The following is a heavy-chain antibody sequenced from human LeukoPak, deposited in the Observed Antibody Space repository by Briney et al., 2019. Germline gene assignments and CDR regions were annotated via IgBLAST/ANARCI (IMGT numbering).Heavy chain of an antibody. V-gene: IGHV4-34*01. J-gene: IGHJ5*02. D-gene: IGHD2-2*01. CDR2: INARGDT. CDR3: ARGQVPAARGYNWFDT. CDR1: GWSFNDYY. Sequence: PSETLSLTCAVSGWSFNDYYWNWIRHPPGKGLEWIGEINARGDTNYNPYLRSRVTISVDTSKKQFSLRLTSMIAADTALYYCARGQVPAARGYNWFDTWGQGTLVTVSS.